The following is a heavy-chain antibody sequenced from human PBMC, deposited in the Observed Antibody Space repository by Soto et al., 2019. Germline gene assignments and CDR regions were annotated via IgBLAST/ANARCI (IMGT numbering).Heavy chain of an antibody. D-gene: IGHD3-10*01. Sequence: PGESLKISCKGSGYSFTSYWIGWVRQMPGKGLEWMGIIYPGDSDTRYSPSFQGQVTISADKSISTAYLQWSSLKASDTAMYYCASYNGSAAMDTYYYYGMDVWGQGTTVTVSS. J-gene: IGHJ6*02. CDR2: IYPGDSDT. CDR3: ASYNGSAAMDTYYYYGMDV. CDR1: GYSFTSYW. V-gene: IGHV5-51*01.